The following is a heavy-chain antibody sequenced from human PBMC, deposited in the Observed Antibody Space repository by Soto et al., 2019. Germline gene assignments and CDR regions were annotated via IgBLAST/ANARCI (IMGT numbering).Heavy chain of an antibody. J-gene: IGHJ6*02. CDR3: AVGGRALCDFWGGHRPDYYGMDV. Sequence: SETLSLTCTVSGGSITSGGYYWNWIRQHPGKGLDWIGYIYYSGSTSYNPSLKSRLTISLDTSKNRFSLKLNSVTAADTAVYYCAVGGRALCDFWGGHRPDYYGMDVWGQGTTVTVYS. D-gene: IGHD3-3*01. CDR1: GGSITSGGYY. CDR2: IYYSGST. V-gene: IGHV4-31*03.